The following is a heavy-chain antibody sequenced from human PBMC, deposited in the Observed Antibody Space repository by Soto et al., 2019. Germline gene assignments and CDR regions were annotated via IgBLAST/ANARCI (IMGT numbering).Heavy chain of an antibody. CDR1: RFTFSSYA. Sequence: GGSLRLSCAVSRFTFSSYAMHWVRQAPGKGLEWVAVISLDGSKKYYADSVKGRFTISRDNSKNTLYLQMNSLRAEDTAVYYCARVRETTVTHYFDYRGQRTLVTVSS. V-gene: IGHV3-30*04. CDR3: ARVRETTVTHYFDY. CDR2: ISLDGSKK. J-gene: IGHJ4*02. D-gene: IGHD4-17*01.